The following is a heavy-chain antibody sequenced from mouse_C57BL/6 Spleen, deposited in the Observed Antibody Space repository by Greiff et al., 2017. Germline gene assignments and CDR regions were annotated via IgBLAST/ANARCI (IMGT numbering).Heavy chain of an antibody. CDR2: ISDGGSYT. V-gene: IGHV5-4*01. CDR1: GFTFSSYA. Sequence: EVNLVESGGGLVKPGGSLKLSCAASGFTFSSYAMSWVRQTPEKRLEWVATISDGGSYTYYPDNVKGRFTISRDNAKNNLYLQMSHLKSEDTAMYYCARDNDYDAWFAYWGQGTLVTVSA. D-gene: IGHD2-4*01. J-gene: IGHJ3*01. CDR3: ARDNDYDAWFAY.